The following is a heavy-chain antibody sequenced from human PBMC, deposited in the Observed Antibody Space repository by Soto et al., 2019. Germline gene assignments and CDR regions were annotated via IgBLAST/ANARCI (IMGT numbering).Heavy chain of an antibody. V-gene: IGHV4-30-2*01. CDR3: ARGGGYDFRSSQAPPIDV. CDR2: IYHTGSP. Sequence: SETLSLTCAVSGGSINSGGYSWSWIRQPLGKGLEWIGYIYHTGSPYYNPSLKSRVTMSVDRSKNHFSLELTSVTAADTAVYYCARGGGYDFRSSQAPPIDVWGQGTTVTVSS. D-gene: IGHD3-3*01. J-gene: IGHJ6*02. CDR1: GGSINSGGYS.